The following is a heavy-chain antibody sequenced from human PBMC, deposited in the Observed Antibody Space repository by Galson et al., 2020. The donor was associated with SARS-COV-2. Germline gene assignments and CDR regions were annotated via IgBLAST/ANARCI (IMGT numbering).Heavy chain of an antibody. CDR3: ARDYYGSGSEGAFDF. V-gene: IGHV4-30-4*08. D-gene: IGHD3-10*01. CDR1: GGSISSGGYY. Sequence: SETLSLTCTVSGGSISSGGYYCSWIRQPPGKGLEWIGYIYYSGRSFYNPSLKSRLTISVDTSKNQFSLKLSSVTAADTAVYYCARDYYGSGSEGAFDFWGQGTLVTVSS. J-gene: IGHJ3*01. CDR2: IYYSGRS.